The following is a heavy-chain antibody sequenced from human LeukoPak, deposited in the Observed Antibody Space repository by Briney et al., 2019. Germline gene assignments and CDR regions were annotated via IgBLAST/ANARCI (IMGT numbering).Heavy chain of an antibody. CDR1: GFTFSDYY. CDR2: ISSSGNTI. CDR3: AKNRGATAGTFDY. J-gene: IGHJ4*02. V-gene: IGHV3-11*01. D-gene: IGHD2/OR15-2a*01. Sequence: GGSLRLSCAASGFTFSDYYMSWIRQAPGKGLEWVSYISSSGNTIYYADSVKGRFTISRDNAMNSLHLQMNSLRADDTAVYYCAKNRGATAGTFDYWGPGTLVTVSS.